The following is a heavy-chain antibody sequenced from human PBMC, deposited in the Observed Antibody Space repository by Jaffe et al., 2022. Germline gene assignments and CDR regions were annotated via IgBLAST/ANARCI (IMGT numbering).Heavy chain of an antibody. CDR3: ARGATMVQGVIRSYYYYYMDV. D-gene: IGHD3-10*01. J-gene: IGHJ6*03. CDR1: GGSFSGYY. V-gene: IGHV4-34*01. CDR2: INHSGST. Sequence: QVQLQQWGAGLLKPSETLSLTCAVYGGSFSGYYWSWIRQPPGKGLEWIGEINHSGSTNYNPSLKSRVTISVDTSKNQFSLKLSSVTAADTAVYYCARGATMVQGVIRSYYYYYMDVWGKGTTVTVSS.